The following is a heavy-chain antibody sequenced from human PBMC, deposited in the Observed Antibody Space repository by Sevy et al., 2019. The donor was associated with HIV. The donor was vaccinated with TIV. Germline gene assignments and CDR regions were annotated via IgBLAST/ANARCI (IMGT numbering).Heavy chain of an antibody. J-gene: IGHJ4*02. CDR1: GFTFSSYW. Sequence: GSLRLSCAASGFTFSSYWMHWVRQAPGKGLVWVSRINSDGSSTSYADSVKGRFTISRDNAKNTLYLQMNSLRAEDTAVYYCARVTQWELLPHFDYWGQGTLVTVSS. CDR3: ARVTQWELLPHFDY. CDR2: INSDGSST. V-gene: IGHV3-74*01. D-gene: IGHD1-26*01.